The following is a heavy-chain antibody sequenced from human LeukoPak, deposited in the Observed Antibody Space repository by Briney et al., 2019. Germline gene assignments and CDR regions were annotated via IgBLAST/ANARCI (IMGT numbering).Heavy chain of an antibody. D-gene: IGHD2/OR15-2a*01. V-gene: IGHV3-7*01. J-gene: IGHJ4*02. Sequence: GGSLRLSCAASGFTFSTYWMGWVRQAPGKGLEWVANIKPDGNDKYYVDFVKGRFTISRDNSRNTLYLEMTSLRAEDSAVYYCARDIPFSRLDYWGQGTQVTVSS. CDR1: GFTFSTYW. CDR3: ARDIPFSRLDY. CDR2: IKPDGNDK.